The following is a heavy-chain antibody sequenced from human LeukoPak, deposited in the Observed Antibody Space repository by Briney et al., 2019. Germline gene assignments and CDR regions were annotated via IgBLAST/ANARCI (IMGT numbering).Heavy chain of an antibody. J-gene: IGHJ4*02. CDR3: VRAKYCDY. CDR2: IFYTGST. CDR1: GASITNSIYY. Sequence: SETLSLTCTVSGASITNSIYYWGWIRQPPGKGLEWIGNIFYTGSTYYNPSLKSRVTISVDTSKNQFSLKLSSVTAADTAVYYCVRAKYCDYWGQGTLVTVSS. V-gene: IGHV4-39*07.